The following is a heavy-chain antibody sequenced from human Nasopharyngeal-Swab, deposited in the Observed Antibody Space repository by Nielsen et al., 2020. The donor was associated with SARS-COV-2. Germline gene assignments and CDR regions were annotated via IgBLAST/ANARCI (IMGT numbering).Heavy chain of an antibody. CDR2: ISGSGGST. CDR1: GFTFNTYT. Sequence: GESLKISCAASGFTFNTYTMSWVRQAPGKGLEWVSGISGSGGSTYYADSVKGRFTISRDNSKNTLYLQMNSLRAEDTAVYYCTKTLRRGWYFDYWGQGTLVTVSS. V-gene: IGHV3-23*01. J-gene: IGHJ4*02. D-gene: IGHD6-19*01. CDR3: TKTLRRGWYFDY.